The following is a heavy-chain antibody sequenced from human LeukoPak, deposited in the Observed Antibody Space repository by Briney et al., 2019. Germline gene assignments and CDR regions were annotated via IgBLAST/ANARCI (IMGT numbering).Heavy chain of an antibody. CDR2: IYYSGST. CDR1: GGSISSYY. D-gene: IGHD3-9*01. V-gene: IGHV4-59*08. Sequence: KTSETLSLTCSVSGGSISSYYWSWIRRPPGKGLEWVGYIYYSGSTDYNPSLKSRVAISLDTPRNQFFLKLTSVTAADTAVYFCARHALHYDSLTGHYYHDMDVWGQGTTVTVSS. CDR3: ARHALHYDSLTGHYYHDMDV. J-gene: IGHJ6*02.